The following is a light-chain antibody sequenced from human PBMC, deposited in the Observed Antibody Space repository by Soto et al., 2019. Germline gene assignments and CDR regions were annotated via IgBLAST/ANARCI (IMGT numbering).Light chain of an antibody. CDR2: DVS. CDR1: SSDVGGYNY. CDR3: SSYTRSSTVV. J-gene: IGLJ2*01. Sequence: QSALTQPASVSGSPGQSITISCTGTSSDVGGYNYVYWYQQHPGKAPKLMIYDVSNRPSGVSNRFSGSKSGNTASLTISGVQAEDEDDYYCSSYTRSSTVVFGGGTQLTVL. V-gene: IGLV2-14*01.